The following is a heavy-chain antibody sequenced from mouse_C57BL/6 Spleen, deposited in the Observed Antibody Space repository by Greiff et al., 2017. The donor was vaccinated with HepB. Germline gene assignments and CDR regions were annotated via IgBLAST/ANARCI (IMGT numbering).Heavy chain of an antibody. CDR1: GFTFSSYA. CDR2: ISSGGDYI. V-gene: IGHV5-9-1*02. CDR3: TRDHDYGTFDY. D-gene: IGHD1-1*01. J-gene: IGHJ2*01. Sequence: EVKLQESGEGLVKPGGSLKLSCAASGFTFSSYAMSWVRQTPEKRLEWVAYISSGGDYIYYADTVKGRFTISRDNARNTLYLQMSSLKSEDTAMYYCTRDHDYGTFDYWGQGTTLTVSS.